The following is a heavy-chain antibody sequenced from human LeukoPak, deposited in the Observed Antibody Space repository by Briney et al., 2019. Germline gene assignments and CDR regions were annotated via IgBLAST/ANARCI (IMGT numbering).Heavy chain of an antibody. Sequence: SDTLSLTCAVSGYSISSNNWWAWIRQPPGKGLEWIGYNYYNGNTYYNPYNPSLTSRVTMSVDTSKNQFSLKLDSVTEIDTAMYYCARNQAVAANRGAFDIWGQGTMVTVSS. D-gene: IGHD6-19*01. V-gene: IGHV4-28*01. CDR1: GYSISSNNW. CDR3: ARNQAVAANRGAFDI. J-gene: IGHJ3*02. CDR2: NYYNGNT.